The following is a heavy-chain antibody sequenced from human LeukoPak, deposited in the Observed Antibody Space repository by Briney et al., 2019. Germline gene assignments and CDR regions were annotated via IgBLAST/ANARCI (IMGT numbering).Heavy chain of an antibody. Sequence: TPGGSLRVSCAASGFSFSSYAMSWVRQSLGKGLEWVGRIKSKTDGGTTDYAAPVKGRFTISRDDSKNTLYLQMNSLKTEDTAVYYCTTYYGDYYFDYWGQGTLVTVSS. D-gene: IGHD4-17*01. CDR2: IKSKTDGGTT. J-gene: IGHJ4*02. CDR1: GFSFSSYA. CDR3: TTYYGDYYFDY. V-gene: IGHV3-15*01.